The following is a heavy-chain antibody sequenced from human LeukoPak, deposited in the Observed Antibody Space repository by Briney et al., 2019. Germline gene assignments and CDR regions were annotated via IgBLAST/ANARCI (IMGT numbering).Heavy chain of an antibody. J-gene: IGHJ4*02. D-gene: IGHD3-10*01. Sequence: GASVKVSCKASGYTFINYGINWVRQAPGQGLEWMGXXSXYNGNTNYAQSLQGRVTMTTDTSTSTVYMEMRSLTSDDTAVYYCARDLDQYNGRFGGFGHDFWGQGTLVTVSS. CDR1: GYTFINYG. V-gene: IGHV1-18*01. CDR3: ARDLDQYNGRFGGFGHDF. CDR2: XSXYNGNT.